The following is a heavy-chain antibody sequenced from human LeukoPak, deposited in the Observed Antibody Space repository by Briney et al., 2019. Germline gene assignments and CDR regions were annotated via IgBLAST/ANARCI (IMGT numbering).Heavy chain of an antibody. J-gene: IGHJ4*02. V-gene: IGHV4-59*01. CDR3: ACSYGDYGALDY. D-gene: IGHD4-17*01. CDR1: GGSISSYY. CDR2: IYYSGST. Sequence: SETLSLTCTVSGGSISSYYWSWIRQPPGKELEWIGYIYYSGSTNYNPSLKSRVTISVDTSKNQFSLKLSSVTAADTAVYYCACSYGDYGALDYWGQGTLVTVSS.